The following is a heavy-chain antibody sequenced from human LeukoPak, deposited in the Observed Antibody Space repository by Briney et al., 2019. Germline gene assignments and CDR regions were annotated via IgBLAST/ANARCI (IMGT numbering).Heavy chain of an antibody. CDR1: GYTFTGYY. Sequence: ASVKVSCKASGYTFTGYYMHWVRQAPGQGLEWMGWINPNSGGTNYAQKFQGRVTMTRDTSISTAYMELSRLRSDDTAVYYCARVMYYYDSSGYYYGWGQEPWSPSPQ. CDR2: INPNSGGT. J-gene: IGHJ4*01. V-gene: IGHV1-2*02. D-gene: IGHD3-22*01. CDR3: ARVMYYYDSSGYYYG.